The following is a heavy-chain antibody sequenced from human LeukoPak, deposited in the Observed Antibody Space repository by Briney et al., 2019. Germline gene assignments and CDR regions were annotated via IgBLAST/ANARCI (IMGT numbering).Heavy chain of an antibody. V-gene: IGHV4-30-4*01. CDR2: IYYSGST. CDR3: ARGGPYSRTWYFDL. Sequence: SQTLSLTCTVSGGSISSGDYYWSWIRQPPGKGLEWIGYIYYSGSTYYNPSLKSRVTISVDTSKNQFSLKLSSVTAADPAVYYWARGGPYSRTWYFDLWGRGTLVIVSS. J-gene: IGHJ2*01. CDR1: GGSISSGDYY. D-gene: IGHD6-13*01.